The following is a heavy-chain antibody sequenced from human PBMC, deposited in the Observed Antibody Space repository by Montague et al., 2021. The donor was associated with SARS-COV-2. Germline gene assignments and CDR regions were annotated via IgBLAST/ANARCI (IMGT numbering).Heavy chain of an antibody. J-gene: IGHJ6*02. Sequence: SETLSLTCTVSDSSFSSGNSNRNWIRQPPGKGLEWIGYIYYSGSANYNPSLKSRVSISMDTSKNQFSLRLISVTAADTAVYYCAKNTISALDYYYYGMSVWGQGATVTVSS. CDR3: AKNTISALDYYYYGMSV. D-gene: IGHD3-10*01. CDR2: IYYSGSA. V-gene: IGHV4-61*01. CDR1: DSSFSSGNSN.